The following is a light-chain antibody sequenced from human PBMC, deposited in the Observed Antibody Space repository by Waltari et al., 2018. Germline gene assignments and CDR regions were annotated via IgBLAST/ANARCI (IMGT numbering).Light chain of an antibody. Sequence: EIVMTQSPATLSVSPGERATLSCRASQSVSSNLAWYQQKPGQAPRLLSYGASTRATGIPARFSGSGSGTEFTLTISSLQSEDFAVYDCQQYNNWPPVTFGGGTKVEIK. CDR2: GAS. CDR3: QQYNNWPPVT. CDR1: QSVSSN. V-gene: IGKV3-15*01. J-gene: IGKJ4*01.